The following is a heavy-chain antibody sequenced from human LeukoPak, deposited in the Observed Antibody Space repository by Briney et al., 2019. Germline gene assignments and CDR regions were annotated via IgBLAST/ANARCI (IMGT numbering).Heavy chain of an antibody. D-gene: IGHD2-2*02. J-gene: IGHJ3*02. Sequence: ASVKVSCKASGGTFSSYATSWVRQAPGQGLEWMGGIIPIFGTANYAQKFQGRVTITADESTSTAYMELSSLRSEDTAVYYCARMRYCSSTSCYRDAFDIWGQGTMVTVSS. CDR1: GGTFSSYA. CDR2: IIPIFGTA. V-gene: IGHV1-69*13. CDR3: ARMRYCSSTSCYRDAFDI.